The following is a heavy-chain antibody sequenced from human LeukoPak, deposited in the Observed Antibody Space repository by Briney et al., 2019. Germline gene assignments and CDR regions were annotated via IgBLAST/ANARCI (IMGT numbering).Heavy chain of an antibody. CDR1: GFTFSSYW. D-gene: IGHD3-10*01. CDR2: IKQDGSEK. Sequence: GGSLRLSCAASGFTFSSYWMSWVRQAPGKGLEWVANIKQDGSEKYYVDSVKGRFTISRDNAKNSLYLQMNSLRAEDTAVYYCARDLPWFGELFPYYFGYWGQGTLVTVSS. J-gene: IGHJ4*02. CDR3: ARDLPWFGELFPYYFGY. V-gene: IGHV3-7*03.